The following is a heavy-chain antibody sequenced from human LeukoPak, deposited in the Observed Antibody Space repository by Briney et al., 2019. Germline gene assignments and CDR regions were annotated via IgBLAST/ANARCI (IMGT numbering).Heavy chain of an antibody. CDR2: IYHSGST. Sequence: SQTLSLTCAVSGGSISSGGYSWSWIRQPPGKGLEWIGYIYHSGSTYYNPSLKSRVTISVDRSKNQFSLKLSSVTAADTAVYYCARGAPGDYYDSCGYWGYFDYWGQGTLVTVSS. J-gene: IGHJ4*02. CDR1: GGSISSGGYS. V-gene: IGHV4-30-2*01. D-gene: IGHD3-22*01. CDR3: ARGAPGDYYDSCGYWGYFDY.